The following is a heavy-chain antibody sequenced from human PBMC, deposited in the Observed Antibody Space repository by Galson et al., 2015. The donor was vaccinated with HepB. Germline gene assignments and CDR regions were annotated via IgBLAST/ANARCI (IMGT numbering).Heavy chain of an antibody. J-gene: IGHJ4*02. CDR1: GFSLSTNRVA. CDR2: IYWNHDR. CDR3: AHRLPVNEVGVMLFDH. V-gene: IGHV2-5*01. D-gene: IGHD3-16*01. Sequence: PALVKPTQTLTLTCTFSGFSLSTNRVAVGWIRQPPGKALEWLAIIYWNHDRRYSPSLQSRLTITKDSSKNQVVLTMTNMDPVDTGTYYCAHRLPVNEVGVMLFDHWGQGTLVTVSS.